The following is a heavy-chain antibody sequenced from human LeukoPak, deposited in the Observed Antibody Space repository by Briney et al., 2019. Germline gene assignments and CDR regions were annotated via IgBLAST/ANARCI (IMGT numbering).Heavy chain of an antibody. CDR1: GFTFSAYY. CDR3: ARGTIFGPDV. V-gene: IGHV3-7*04. CDR2: IKEDGSQR. J-gene: IGHJ6*04. Sequence: GGSLRLSCAASGFTFSAYYMSGVRQAPGKGLEWVANIKEDGSQRYYAESVKGRFTISRDNAKTSLYLQMNSLRAEDTAVYYCARGTIFGPDVWGKGTTVTVSS. D-gene: IGHD3-3*01.